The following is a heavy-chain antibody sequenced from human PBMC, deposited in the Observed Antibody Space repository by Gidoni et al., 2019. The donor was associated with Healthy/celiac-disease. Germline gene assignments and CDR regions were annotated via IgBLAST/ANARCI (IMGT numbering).Heavy chain of an antibody. D-gene: IGHD1-20*01. V-gene: IGHV4-34*01. CDR2: INHSGST. J-gene: IGHJ4*02. CDR1: GGSFSGYY. CDR3: ARGITGRPKNFDY. Sequence: QVQLQQWGAGLLKPSETLSLTCAVYGGSFSGYYWSWIRQPPGKGLEWIGEINHSGSTNYNPSLKRRVTISVDTSKNQFSLKLSSVTAADTAVYYCARGITGRPKNFDYWGQGTLVTVSS.